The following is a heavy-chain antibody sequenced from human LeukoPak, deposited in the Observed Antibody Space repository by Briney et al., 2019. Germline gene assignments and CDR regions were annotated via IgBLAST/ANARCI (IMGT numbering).Heavy chain of an antibody. CDR3: ARLGAGNSSGSYVFDI. V-gene: IGHV5-51*01. J-gene: IGHJ3*02. D-gene: IGHD3-22*01. CDR2: IYPGDSDT. CDR1: GYSFTRYW. Sequence: GESLKISCKGSGYSFTRYWIGWVRQMTGKGLEWMGIIYPGDSDTRHSPSFQGQVTISADKSISTAYLQWSSLKASDTAMYYCARLGAGNSSGSYVFDIWGQGTMVTVSS.